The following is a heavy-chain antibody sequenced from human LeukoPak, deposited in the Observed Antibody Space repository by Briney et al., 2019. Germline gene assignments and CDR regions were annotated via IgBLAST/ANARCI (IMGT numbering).Heavy chain of an antibody. CDR1: GFTFSSYW. J-gene: IGHJ6*02. CDR2: IKQDGTEK. CDR3: ARESLVSGTTRGNYYYYGMDD. D-gene: IGHD1-7*01. V-gene: IGHV3-7*01. Sequence: PGGSLRLSCAASGFTFSSYWMSWVRQAPGKGLEWVANIKQDGTEKYYVDSVKGRFTISRDNAKNSLYLQMNSLRAEDTAVYFCARESLVSGTTRGNYYYYGMDDWGQGSTVTVSS.